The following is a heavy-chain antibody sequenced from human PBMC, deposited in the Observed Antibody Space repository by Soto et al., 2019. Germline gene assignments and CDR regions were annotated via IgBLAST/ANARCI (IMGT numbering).Heavy chain of an antibody. V-gene: IGHV3-23*01. J-gene: IGHJ4*02. CDR3: VGGSKDSYPGSRIFDF. CDR1: GLTFGSRA. Sequence: AGGSLRLSCVASGLTFGSRAMSWVRQSPGEGLEWVSTITDTGGDAKYADSVRGRFAISRDNSKNTLYLQMSALRAEDSAIYFCVGGSKDSYPGSRIFDFWGRGTLVTVSS. CDR2: ITDTGGDA. D-gene: IGHD3-10*01.